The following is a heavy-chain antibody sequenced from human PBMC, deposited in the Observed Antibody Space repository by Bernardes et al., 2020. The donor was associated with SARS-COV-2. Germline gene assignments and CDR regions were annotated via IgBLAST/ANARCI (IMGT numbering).Heavy chain of an antibody. J-gene: IGHJ6*02. V-gene: IGHV1-69*13. Sequence: SVKVSCKTPEHRFLIHSLRWVRQAPGQGLAWMGRILPFSGAARYAQKFPGRLTIRADESMNTAYLELTGLRLEDTAVYYCARGMTSVTTDAMDVWGQGTTVAVS. CDR3: ARGMTSVTTDAMDV. CDR2: ILPFSGAA. D-gene: IGHD4-17*01. CDR1: EHRFLIHS.